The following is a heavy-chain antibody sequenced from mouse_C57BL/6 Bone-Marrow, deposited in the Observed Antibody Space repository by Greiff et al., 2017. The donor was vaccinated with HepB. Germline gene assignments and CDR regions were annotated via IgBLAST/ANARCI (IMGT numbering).Heavy chain of an antibody. D-gene: IGHD2-3*01. Sequence: EVKLMESGGGLVQPGGSLKLSCAASGFTFSDYGMAWVRQAPRKGPEWVAFISNLAYSIYYADTVTGRFTISRENAKNTLYLEMSSLRSEDTAMYYCARFYDGYYDAMDYWGQGTSVTVSS. J-gene: IGHJ4*01. CDR3: ARFYDGYYDAMDY. CDR1: GFTFSDYG. V-gene: IGHV5-15*01. CDR2: ISNLAYSI.